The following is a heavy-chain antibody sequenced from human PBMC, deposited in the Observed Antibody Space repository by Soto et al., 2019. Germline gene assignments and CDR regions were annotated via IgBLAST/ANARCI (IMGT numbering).Heavy chain of an antibody. D-gene: IGHD6-6*01. CDR2: INPSGGST. J-gene: IGHJ6*02. CDR1: GYTFTSYY. Sequence: ASVKVSCKASGYTFTSYYMHWVRQAPGQGLEWMGIINPSGGSTSYAQKFQGRVTMTRDTSTSTVYMELSSLRSEDTAVYYCARIKISSKPIYYYYYGMDVWGQGTTVTVSS. V-gene: IGHV1-46*01. CDR3: ARIKISSKPIYYYYYGMDV.